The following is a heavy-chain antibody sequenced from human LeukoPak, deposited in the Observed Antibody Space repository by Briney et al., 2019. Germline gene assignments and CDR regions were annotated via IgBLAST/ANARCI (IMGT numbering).Heavy chain of an antibody. CDR1: GFTFSSYA. D-gene: IGHD4-23*01. V-gene: IGHV3-23*01. CDR2: ISGSGGST. Sequence: PGGSLRLSCAASGFTFSSYAMSWVRQAPGKGLEWVSAISGSGGSTYYADSVKGRFTISRDNAKNSLYLQMNSLRAEDTAVYYCARRYGGNSLGAFDIWGQGTMVTVSS. J-gene: IGHJ3*02. CDR3: ARRYGGNSLGAFDI.